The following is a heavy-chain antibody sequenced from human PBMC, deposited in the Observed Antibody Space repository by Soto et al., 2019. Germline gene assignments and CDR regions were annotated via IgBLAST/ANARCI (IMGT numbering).Heavy chain of an antibody. D-gene: IGHD2-2*03. CDR1: VFTFSAFA. CDR2: IYGGGNGP. Sequence: EVQVLESGGGLVQPGGSLRLSCSATVFTFSAFAMSWVRQAPGKGRGWVSRIYGGGNGPHYADSVKGRVTISRDNSKNTLYLQMNSLRAEDTAVYYCAKMEGMDPWAYSFDYWGQGTLVTVSS. CDR3: AKMEGMDPWAYSFDY. J-gene: IGHJ4*02. V-gene: IGHV3-23*01.